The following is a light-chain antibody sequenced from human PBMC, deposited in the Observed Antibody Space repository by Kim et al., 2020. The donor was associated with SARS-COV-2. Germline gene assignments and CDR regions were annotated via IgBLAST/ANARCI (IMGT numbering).Light chain of an antibody. J-gene: IGKJ1*01. V-gene: IGKV1-5*03. Sequence: DIQMTQSPSTLSASIGDRVTFTCRASQSINSWLAWYQQKPGKAPKLLIYETSKLESGVPSTFSGSGSGTEFTLIISSLQPDDFATYYCQQYHTGATFGQGTKVDIK. CDR2: ETS. CDR3: QQYHTGAT. CDR1: QSINSW.